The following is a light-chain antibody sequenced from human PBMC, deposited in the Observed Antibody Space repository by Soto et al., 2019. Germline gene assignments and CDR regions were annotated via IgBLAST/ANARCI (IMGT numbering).Light chain of an antibody. J-gene: IGLJ1*01. Sequence: TQPASVSGSPGQSITISCTGTSSDIGGYNSVSWYQQHPGKAPKLMIYEVRNRPSGISNRFSGSKSGNTASLTISGLQAEDEADYYCSSYTSSVAHVFGTGTKVTVL. CDR3: SSYTSSVAHV. CDR1: SSDIGGYNS. CDR2: EVR. V-gene: IGLV2-14*01.